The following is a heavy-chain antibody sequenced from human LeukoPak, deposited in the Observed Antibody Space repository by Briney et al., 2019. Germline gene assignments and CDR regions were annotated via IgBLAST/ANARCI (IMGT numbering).Heavy chain of an antibody. CDR1: GYTFTGYY. Sequence: ASVKVSCKASGYTFTGYYMHWVRQAPGQGLEWMGWINPNSGGTNYAQKFQGWVTMTRDTSISTAYMELSRLRSDDTAVYYCARPGKAQWLVPFDYWGQGTLVTVSS. CDR3: ARPGKAQWLVPFDY. CDR2: INPNSGGT. D-gene: IGHD6-19*01. J-gene: IGHJ4*02. V-gene: IGHV1-2*04.